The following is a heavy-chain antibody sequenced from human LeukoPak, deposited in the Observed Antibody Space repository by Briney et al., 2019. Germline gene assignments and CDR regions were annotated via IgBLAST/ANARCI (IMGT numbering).Heavy chain of an antibody. D-gene: IGHD6-6*01. V-gene: IGHV3-7*03. CDR2: IKQDGSEK. Sequence: PGGSLRLSCAASGFTFNIHWMSWVRQAPGKGLEWVANIKQDGSEKYYVDSVKGRFTISRDNAKNSPYLQMNSLRAEDTAVYYCASQYSSSSHYYYGMDVWGQGTTVTVSS. CDR1: GFTFNIHW. CDR3: ASQYSSSSHYYYGMDV. J-gene: IGHJ6*02.